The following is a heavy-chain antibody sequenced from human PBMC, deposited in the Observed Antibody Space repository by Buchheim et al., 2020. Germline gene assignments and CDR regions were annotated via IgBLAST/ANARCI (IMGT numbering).Heavy chain of an antibody. CDR2: ISGSGGST. D-gene: IGHD3-3*01. CDR1: GFTFSSYA. V-gene: IGHV3-23*01. J-gene: IGHJ6*02. CDR3: AKELPPHEYYDFWSGTYGMDV. Sequence: EVQLLESGGGLVQPGGSLRLSCAAPGFTFSSYAMSWVRQAPGKGLEWVSAISGSGGSTYYADSVKGRFTISRDNSKKPLYLQMNSMRAEDTAVYYCAKELPPHEYYDFWSGTYGMDVWGQGTT.